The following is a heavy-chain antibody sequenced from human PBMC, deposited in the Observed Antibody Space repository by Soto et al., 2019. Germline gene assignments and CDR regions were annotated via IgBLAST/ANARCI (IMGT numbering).Heavy chain of an antibody. CDR2: IIPISGTV. CDR3: AIYRPVQGAPPRGFWFDP. J-gene: IGHJ5*02. Sequence: QVQLVQSGAEVKKPGSSVKVSCKASGGTFSSYGVTWVLQSPGQGLEWMGGIIPISGTVNYAQKFQGRVTITADEVTGTAYMELRRLSSDDTAVFYCAIYRPVQGAPPRGFWFDPWGQGTMVTVAA. CDR1: GGTFSSYG. D-gene: IGHD3-10*01. V-gene: IGHV1-69*01.